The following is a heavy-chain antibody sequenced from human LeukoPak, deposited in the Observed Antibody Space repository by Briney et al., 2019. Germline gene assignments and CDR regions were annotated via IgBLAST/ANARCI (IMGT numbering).Heavy chain of an antibody. D-gene: IGHD3-3*01. CDR1: GGSISSGDYY. V-gene: IGHV4-30-4*08. Sequence: SSQTLSLTCTVSGGSISSGDYYWSWIRQPPGKGLEWIGYIYYSGSTYYNPSLKGRVTISVDTSKNQFSLKLSSVTAADTAVYYCARAKLRFLEWLSYNWFDPWGQGTLVTVSS. J-gene: IGHJ5*02. CDR2: IYYSGST. CDR3: ARAKLRFLEWLSYNWFDP.